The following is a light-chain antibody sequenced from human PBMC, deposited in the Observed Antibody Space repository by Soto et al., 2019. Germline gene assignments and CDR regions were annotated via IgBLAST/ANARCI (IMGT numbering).Light chain of an antibody. CDR2: DAS. CDR1: QTISSW. J-gene: IGKJ4*01. V-gene: IGKV1-33*01. Sequence: IQMTQSPSTLSGSLGDRVTITCRASQTISSWLAWYQQKPGKAPKLLIYDASKLETGVPSRFSGSGSGTDFTLTITSLQPEDIATYYCQQFDNVPLTFGGGTKVDIK. CDR3: QQFDNVPLT.